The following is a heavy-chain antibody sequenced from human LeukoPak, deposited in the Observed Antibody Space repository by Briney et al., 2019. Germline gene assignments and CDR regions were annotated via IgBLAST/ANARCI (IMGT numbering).Heavy chain of an antibody. CDR1: GFTFSNAW. CDR2: TISKANGGAT. V-gene: IGHV3-15*01. D-gene: IGHD3-10*01. J-gene: IGHJ4*02. CDR3: TTELYGGPDN. Sequence: GGSLRLSCAASGFTFSNAWMSWVRQAPGKGLEWIGRTISKANGGATQYAAPVKGRFTISRDDSKTTLYLQMNSLKTEDTAVYYCTTELYGGPDNWGQGTLVTVSS.